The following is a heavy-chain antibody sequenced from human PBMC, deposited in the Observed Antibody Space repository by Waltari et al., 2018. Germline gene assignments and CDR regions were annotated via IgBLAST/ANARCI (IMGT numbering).Heavy chain of an antibody. CDR3: AITXTAGMGLAXAGAGAFDI. J-gene: IGHJ3*02. Sequence: QVQLQESGPGLVKPSXTLSLTXAVSGYSXSSGXYWGWIRQXXGXGLGXIGSIYHSGSTYYNPSXKSRVTISVDTSKNQFSLKLXSVTAADTAXYYCAITXTAGMGLAXAGAGAFDIWGQGTMXXXXS. V-gene: IGHV4-38-2*01. CDR2: IYHSGST. CDR1: GYSXSSGXY. D-gene: IGHD6-13*01.